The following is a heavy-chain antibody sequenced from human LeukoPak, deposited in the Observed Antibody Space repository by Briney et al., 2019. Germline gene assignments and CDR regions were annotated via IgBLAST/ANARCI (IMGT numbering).Heavy chain of an antibody. CDR1: GLTFSIYA. D-gene: IGHD3-10*01. CDR2: ISGRDNGT. CDR3: AKGFYHYFGSGSYTLDF. Sequence: GGSLRLSCAASGLTFSIYAMTWVRQGPGKGLELVSGISGRDNGTWYADSVKGRFTISRDNSKNTLYLQMNTLTGEDTAVYYCAKGFYHYFGSGSYTLDFWGQGTQVTVSS. J-gene: IGHJ4*02. V-gene: IGHV3-23*01.